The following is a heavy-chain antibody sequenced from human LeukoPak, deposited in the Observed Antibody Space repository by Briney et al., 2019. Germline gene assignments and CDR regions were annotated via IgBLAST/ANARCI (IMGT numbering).Heavy chain of an antibody. D-gene: IGHD3-22*01. V-gene: IGHV4-59*08. J-gene: IGHJ6*02. CDR2: IYYSGST. Sequence: SETLSLTCTVSGGSISSYYWSWIRQPPGKGLEWIGYIYYSGSTNYNPSLKSRVTISVDTSKNQFSLKLSSVTAADTAVYYCARHIVSSGYRTYYYYGMDVWGQGTTVTVSS. CDR1: GGSISSYY. CDR3: ARHIVSSGYRTYYYYGMDV.